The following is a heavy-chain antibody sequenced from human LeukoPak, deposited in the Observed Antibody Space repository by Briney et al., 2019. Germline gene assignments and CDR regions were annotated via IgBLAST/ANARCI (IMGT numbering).Heavy chain of an antibody. CDR1: GFTFDDYA. CDR3: AKAIYDSSGYMDY. J-gene: IGHJ4*02. Sequence: GGSLRLSCAASGFTFDDYAMHWVRQAPGKGLEWVSGISWNSGSIGYADSVTGRFTISRDNAKNSLYLQMNSLRAEDTALYYCAKAIYDSSGYMDYWGQGTLVTVSS. CDR2: ISWNSGSI. D-gene: IGHD3-22*01. V-gene: IGHV3-9*01.